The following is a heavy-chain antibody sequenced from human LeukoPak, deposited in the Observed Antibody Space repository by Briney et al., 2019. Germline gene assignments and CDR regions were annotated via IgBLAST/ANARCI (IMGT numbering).Heavy chain of an antibody. J-gene: IGHJ4*02. CDR2: ISAYNGNT. D-gene: IGHD3-3*01. CDR3: ARGMGITIFGVVIIQAFDY. V-gene: IGHV1-18*01. Sequence: ASVKVSCKASGYTFTSYGINWVRQAPGQGLEWMGWISAYNGNTNYAQKLQGRVTMTTDTSTSTAYMELRSLRSDDTAVYYCARGMGITIFGVVIIQAFDYWGQGTLVTVSS. CDR1: GYTFTSYG.